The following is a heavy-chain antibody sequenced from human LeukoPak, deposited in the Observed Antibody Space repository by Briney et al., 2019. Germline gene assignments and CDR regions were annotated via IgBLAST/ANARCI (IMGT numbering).Heavy chain of an antibody. J-gene: IGHJ4*02. CDR2: ISVYNGDT. CDR3: EXXXXXXXSNSCYLPDY. D-gene: IGHD2-2*01. CDR1: GYTFNSYG. Sequence: ASVKVSCKASGYTFNSYGISWVRQAPGQGLEWMGWISVYNGDTKYAQKLQGRVTMTIDTSTSTVYMEVRSLRSDDTAVYYCEXXXXXXXSNSCYLPDYWGQGTLVTVSS. V-gene: IGHV1-18*01.